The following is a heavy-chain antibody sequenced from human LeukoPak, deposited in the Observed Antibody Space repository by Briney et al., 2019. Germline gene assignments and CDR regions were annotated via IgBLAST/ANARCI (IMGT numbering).Heavy chain of an antibody. V-gene: IGHV3-33*06. D-gene: IGHD6-6*01. Sequence: PGGSLRLSCAVSGFNLNSYAMHWVRQAPGKGLEWVAVIRHDEANRFYADSEQGRFTISRDTSKTLLYLQMNSLRVEDTAVYYCAKEYTPSSPLGELDSWGQGTLVTVSS. CDR3: AKEYTPSSPLGELDS. J-gene: IGHJ4*02. CDR1: GFNLNSYA. CDR2: IRHDEANR.